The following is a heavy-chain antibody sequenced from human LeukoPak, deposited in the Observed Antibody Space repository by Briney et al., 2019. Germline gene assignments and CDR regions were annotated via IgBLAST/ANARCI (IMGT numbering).Heavy chain of an antibody. CDR3: ARSASRGGLYDY. V-gene: IGHV3-64*01. CDR2: ISSNGGST. J-gene: IGHJ4*02. Sequence: GGSLRLSCAASGFTFSGYAMHWVRQAPGKGLEYVSAISSNGGSTYYANSVKGRFTISRDNSKNTLYLQMGSLRAEDMAVYYCARSASRGGLYDYWGQGTLDTVSS. D-gene: IGHD3-10*01. CDR1: GFTFSGYA.